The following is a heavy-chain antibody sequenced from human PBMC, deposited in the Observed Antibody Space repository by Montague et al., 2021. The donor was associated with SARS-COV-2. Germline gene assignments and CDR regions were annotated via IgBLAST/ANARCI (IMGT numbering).Heavy chain of an antibody. CDR1: GGSINHY. J-gene: IGHJ4*02. D-gene: IGHD6-6*01. Sequence: SETLSLTCTVSGGSINHYWSWIRQPPGKGLEWIGYIYYDGSSNYNPSLKSRVTISVDTSKNQFSLKLSSVTAADTAVYYCARGREYSSSAGFDYWGQGTLVTVSS. V-gene: IGHV4-59*11. CDR3: ARGREYSSSAGFDY. CDR2: IYYDGSS.